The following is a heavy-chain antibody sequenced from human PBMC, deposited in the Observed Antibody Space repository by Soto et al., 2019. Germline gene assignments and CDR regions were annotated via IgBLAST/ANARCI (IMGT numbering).Heavy chain of an antibody. CDR1: GGTFSSYA. Sequence: SVKVSCKASGGTFSSYAISWVRQAPGQGLEWMGGIIPIFGTANYAQKFQGRVTITADESTSTAYMELSSLRSEDTAVYYCARGYCSGGSCSYFDYWGQGTLVTVSX. V-gene: IGHV1-69*13. D-gene: IGHD2-15*01. J-gene: IGHJ4*02. CDR3: ARGYCSGGSCSYFDY. CDR2: IIPIFGTA.